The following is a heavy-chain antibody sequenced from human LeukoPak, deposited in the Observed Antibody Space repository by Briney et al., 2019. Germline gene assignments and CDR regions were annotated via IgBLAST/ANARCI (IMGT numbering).Heavy chain of an antibody. CDR1: GFTFSSYR. D-gene: IGHD6-19*01. CDR3: ARDESVSSGWYARFNV. V-gene: IGHV3-48*04. J-gene: IGHJ4*02. Sequence: PGGSLRLSCTASGFTFSSYRMSWVRQAPGKGLEWVSYISDTSGNIYYADSVKGRFTISRDNAKNSLYLQMNSLRAEDTAVYYCARDESVSSGWYARFNVWGQGTLVTVSS. CDR2: ISDTSGNI.